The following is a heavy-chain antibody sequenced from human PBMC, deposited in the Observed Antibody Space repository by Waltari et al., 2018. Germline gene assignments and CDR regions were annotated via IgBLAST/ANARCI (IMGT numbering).Heavy chain of an antibody. CDR3: AREDRYSSGWYGGGF. Sequence: QVQLQESGPGLVKPWETLSLTCTVSGASISNDNYYWGWIRQPPGKGLEWIGPVFHSGATQYNPSLKSRVTVFVATSQNVFSLRMTSQTAADTAVYYCAREDRYSSGWYGGGFWGQGALVTVS. CDR2: VFHSGAT. J-gene: IGHJ4*02. CDR1: GASISNDNYY. D-gene: IGHD6-19*01. V-gene: IGHV4-39*02.